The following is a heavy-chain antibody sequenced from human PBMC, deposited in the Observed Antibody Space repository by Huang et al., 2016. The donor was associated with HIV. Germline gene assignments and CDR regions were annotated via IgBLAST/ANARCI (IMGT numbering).Heavy chain of an antibody. J-gene: IGHJ6*02. Sequence: GESLKISCEGSGYSFAKYWIGWVRQMPGKGLEWMGIIYPDDSDTRYSPSFQGQVSISADKSISTAYLQWRSLKAPDTAMYYCARLDTARNYYYYGLDVWGQGTAVIVSS. CDR3: ARLDTARNYYYYGLDV. CDR2: IYPDDSDT. D-gene: IGHD5-18*01. CDR1: GYSFAKYW. V-gene: IGHV5-51*03.